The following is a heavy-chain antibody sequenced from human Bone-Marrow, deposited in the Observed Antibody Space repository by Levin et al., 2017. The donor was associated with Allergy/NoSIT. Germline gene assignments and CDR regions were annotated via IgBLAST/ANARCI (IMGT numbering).Heavy chain of an antibody. CDR1: GLTLGSYT. J-gene: IGHJ3*02. CDR2: ISSSGSYI. CDR3: ARESSFGFGALDI. Sequence: SCAASGLTLGSYTMNWVRQAPGKGLEWVSSISSSGSYIYDADSVKGRFTISRDNAKNSLYLQMNSLRAEDTAIYYCARESSFGFGALDIWGRGAMVTVSS. D-gene: IGHD2/OR15-2a*01. V-gene: IGHV3-21*01.